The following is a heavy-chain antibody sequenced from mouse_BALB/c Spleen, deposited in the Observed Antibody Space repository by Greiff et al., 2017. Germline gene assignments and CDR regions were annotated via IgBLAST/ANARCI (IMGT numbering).Heavy chain of an antibody. CDR2: IDPANGNT. D-gene: IGHD2-14*01. Sequence: EVQLQQSGAELVKPGASVKLSCTASGFNIKDTYMHWVKQRPEQGLEWIGRIDPANGNTKYDPKFQGKATITADTSSNTAYLQLSSLTSEDTAVYYCARDYRYGTWFAYWGQGTLVTVSA. CDR3: ARDYRYGTWFAY. V-gene: IGHV14-3*02. CDR1: GFNIKDTY. J-gene: IGHJ3*01.